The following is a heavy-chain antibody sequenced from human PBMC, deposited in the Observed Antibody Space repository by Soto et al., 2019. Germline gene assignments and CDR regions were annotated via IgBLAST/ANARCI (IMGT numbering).Heavy chain of an antibody. Sequence: GASVKVSCKASGYTFTSYYIHWVRQAPGQGLEWMGIINPSGGSTSHAQKFQGRVTMTRDTSTSTVYMELSSLRSEDTAVYYCGRGHCSSTSCYGLDAFDIWGQGTMVTVSS. CDR3: GRGHCSSTSCYGLDAFDI. J-gene: IGHJ3*02. CDR1: GYTFTSYY. V-gene: IGHV1-46*03. CDR2: INPSGGST. D-gene: IGHD2-2*01.